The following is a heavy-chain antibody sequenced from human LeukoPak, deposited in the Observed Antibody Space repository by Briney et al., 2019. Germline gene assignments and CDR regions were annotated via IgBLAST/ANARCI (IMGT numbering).Heavy chain of an antibody. CDR1: GFTFTGYY. CDR2: INPNSGDT. V-gene: IGHV1-2*06. CDR3: ARDSGFFDY. J-gene: IGHJ4*02. Sequence: ASVKVSCKASGFTFTGYYIHWVRQAPGQGLEWIGRINPNSGDTNYSQKFQGRVTMTRDTPISTAYMELSRPTSDDTAVYYCARDSGFFDYWGQGTLVTVSS.